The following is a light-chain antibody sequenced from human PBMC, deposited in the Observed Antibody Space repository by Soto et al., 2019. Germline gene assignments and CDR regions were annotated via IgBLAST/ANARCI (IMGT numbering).Light chain of an antibody. CDR2: EGT. CDR3: CSYASSTTYV. Sequence: QSVLNQPASVSGSPGQSITISCTGTSSDVGSYNLVSWYQQHPGKAPKLMIYEGTKRPSGVSDRFSGSRSGNTASLTISGLQAGDEADYYCCSYASSTTYVFGTGTKVTVL. CDR1: SSDVGSYNL. V-gene: IGLV2-23*01. J-gene: IGLJ1*01.